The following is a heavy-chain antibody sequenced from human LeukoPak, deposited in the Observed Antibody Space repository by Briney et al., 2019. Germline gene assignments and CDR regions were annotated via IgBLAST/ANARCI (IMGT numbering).Heavy chain of an antibody. CDR3: ARHYDYVWGSYRYENWFDP. Sequence: PSETLSLTCTVSGGSISSSSYYWGWIRQPPGKGLEWIGSIYYSGSTYYNPSLKSRVTISVDTSKNQFSLKLSSVTAADPAVYYCARHYDYVWGSYRYENWFDPWGQGTLVTVSS. V-gene: IGHV4-39*01. CDR1: GGSISSSSYY. D-gene: IGHD3-16*02. J-gene: IGHJ5*02. CDR2: IYYSGST.